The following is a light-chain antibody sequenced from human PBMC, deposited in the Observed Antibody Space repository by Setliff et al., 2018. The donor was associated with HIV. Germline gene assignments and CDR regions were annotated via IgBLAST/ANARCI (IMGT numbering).Light chain of an antibody. J-gene: IGLJ1*01. CDR3: SSYTSSSTYV. V-gene: IGLV2-14*01. Sequence: QSALTQPASVSGSPGQSITISCTGTSSDVRTYNFVSWYQQHPGKAPKLMIYDVSKWPSGVSNRFSGSKSGNTASLTISGLQTEDEADYYCSSYTSSSTYVFGTGTKVTVL. CDR2: DVS. CDR1: SSDVRTYNF.